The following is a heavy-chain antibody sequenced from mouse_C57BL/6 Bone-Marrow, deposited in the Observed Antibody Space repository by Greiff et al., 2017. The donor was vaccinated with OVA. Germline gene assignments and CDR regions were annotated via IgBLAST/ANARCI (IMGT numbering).Heavy chain of an antibody. CDR1: GYTFTSYW. D-gene: IGHD3-3*01. Sequence: QVQLQQPGAELVKPGASVKVSCKASGYTFTSYWMHWVKQRPGQGLEWIGRIHPSDGDTNYNQKFKGKATLTVDKSSSTAYMQLSSLTSADSSVYYCAIGRDGYWGQGTTLTVSS. J-gene: IGHJ2*01. CDR2: IHPSDGDT. V-gene: IGHV1-74*01. CDR3: AIGRDGY.